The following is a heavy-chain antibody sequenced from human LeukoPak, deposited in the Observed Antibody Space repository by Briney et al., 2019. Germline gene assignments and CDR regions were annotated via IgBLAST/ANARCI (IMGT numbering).Heavy chain of an antibody. V-gene: IGHV3-43*01. CDR3: AKDIKPYDFWSGYPDY. CDR1: GFTFDDYT. CDR2: ISWDGGST. J-gene: IGHJ4*02. Sequence: GGSLRLSCAASGFTFDDYTMHWVRQAPGKGLEWVSLISWDGGSTYYADSVKGRFTISRDNSKNSLYLQMNSLRTEDTALHYCAKDIKPYDFWSGYPDYWGQGTLVTVSS. D-gene: IGHD3-3*01.